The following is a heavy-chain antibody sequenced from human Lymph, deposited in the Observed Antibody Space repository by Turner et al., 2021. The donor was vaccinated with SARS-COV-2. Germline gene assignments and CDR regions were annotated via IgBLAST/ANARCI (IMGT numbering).Heavy chain of an antibody. D-gene: IGHD4-17*01. V-gene: IGHV3-53*01. Sequence: EVQLVESGGGLIQPGGSLRLSCAASGFTVSSNYMSWVRQAPGKGLEWVSLISSGGSTLYADSVKGRFTISRDNSKNTLYLQMNSLRADDTAVYYCARVLPYGDYFDFWGQGTLVTVSS. CDR3: ARVLPYGDYFDF. CDR1: GFTVSSNY. J-gene: IGHJ4*02. CDR2: ISSGGST.